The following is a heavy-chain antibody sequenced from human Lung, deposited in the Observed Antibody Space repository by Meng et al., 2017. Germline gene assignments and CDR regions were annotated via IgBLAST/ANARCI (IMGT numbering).Heavy chain of an antibody. J-gene: IGHJ4*02. CDR1: GYTFTPYG. CDR2: ISPYNGYT. D-gene: IGHD2-15*01. V-gene: IGHV1-18*01. Sequence: QVTLMQSGAEVKKPVASVKVSCKASGYTFTPYGISWVRQAPGQGLEWMGWISPYNGYTSSIQKFQGRVTMTTDTSTSTAYMELMSLGSDDTAVYYCAILSHCTGGTCYPYDYWGQGTLVTVSS. CDR3: AILSHCTGGTCYPYDY.